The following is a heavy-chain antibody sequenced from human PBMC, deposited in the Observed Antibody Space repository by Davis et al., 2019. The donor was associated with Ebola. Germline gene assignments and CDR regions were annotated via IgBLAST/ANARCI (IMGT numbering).Heavy chain of an antibody. CDR2: INPSGGST. CDR3: ARLGSSNWNDY. Sequence: ASVKVSCKASGYTFITYGISWVRQAPGQGLEWMGIINPSGGSTSSAQRFQGRVTMTRDTSITTAYMELSRLRSGDTAVYYCARLGSSNWNDYWGQGTLVTVSS. J-gene: IGHJ4*02. V-gene: IGHV1-46*01. CDR1: GYTFITYG. D-gene: IGHD1-1*01.